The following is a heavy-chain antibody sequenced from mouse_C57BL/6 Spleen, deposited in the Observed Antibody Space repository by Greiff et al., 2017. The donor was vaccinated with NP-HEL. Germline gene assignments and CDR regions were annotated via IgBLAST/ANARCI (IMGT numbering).Heavy chain of an antibody. CDR3: ARHPYGNYAYFDY. V-gene: IGHV1-26*01. Sequence: EVQLQQSGPELVKPGASVKISCKASGYTFTDYYMNWVKQSHGKSLEWIGDINPNNGGTSYNQKFKGKATLTVDKSSSTAYMELRSLTSEDSAVYYCARHPYGNYAYFDYWGQGTTLTVSS. J-gene: IGHJ2*01. CDR2: INPNNGGT. D-gene: IGHD2-1*01. CDR1: GYTFTDYY.